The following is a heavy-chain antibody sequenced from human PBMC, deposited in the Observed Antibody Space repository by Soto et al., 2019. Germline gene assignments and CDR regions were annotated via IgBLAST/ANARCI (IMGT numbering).Heavy chain of an antibody. Sequence: QVQLVESGGGVVQPGRSLRLSCAASGFTFSTYGMHWVRQAPGKGLEWVAVISYDGSNKYYAASVKVRFTISRDNSKNTLYLQMNSLRAEDTAVYYCAKEARSGWYYFDYWGQGTLVTVSS. V-gene: IGHV3-30*18. CDR2: ISYDGSNK. J-gene: IGHJ4*02. D-gene: IGHD6-19*01. CDR3: AKEARSGWYYFDY. CDR1: GFTFSTYG.